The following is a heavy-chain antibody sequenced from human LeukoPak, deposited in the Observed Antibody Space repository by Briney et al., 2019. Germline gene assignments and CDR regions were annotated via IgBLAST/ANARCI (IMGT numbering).Heavy chain of an antibody. Sequence: SETLSLTCTVSGGSISSYYWSWIRQLAGKGLEWIGRIYTSGSTNYNPSLKSRVTMSVDTSKNQFSLKLSSVTAADTAVYYCARGMDSSGYYALDYWGQGTLVTVSS. V-gene: IGHV4-4*07. CDR2: IYTSGST. D-gene: IGHD3-22*01. CDR1: GGSISSYY. CDR3: ARGMDSSGYYALDY. J-gene: IGHJ4*02.